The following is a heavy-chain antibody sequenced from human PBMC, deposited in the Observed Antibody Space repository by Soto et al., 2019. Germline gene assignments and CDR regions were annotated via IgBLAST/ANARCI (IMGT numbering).Heavy chain of an antibody. J-gene: IGHJ6*02. CDR3: AKAAADFWSGYYSYGMDV. D-gene: IGHD3-3*01. CDR1: GFTFSSYG. CDR2: ISYDGSNK. V-gene: IGHV3-30*18. Sequence: PGGSLRLSCAASGFTFSSYGVHWVRQAPGKGLEWVAVISYDGSNKYYADSVKGRFTISRDNSKNTLYLQMNSLRAEDTAVYYCAKAAADFWSGYYSYGMDVWGQGTTVTVSS.